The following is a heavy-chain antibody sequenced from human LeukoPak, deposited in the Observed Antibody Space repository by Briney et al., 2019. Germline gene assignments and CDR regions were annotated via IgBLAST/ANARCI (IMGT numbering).Heavy chain of an antibody. V-gene: IGHV3-64D*06. D-gene: IGHD3-16*01. CDR2: YSTNGGST. J-gene: IGHJ4*02. CDR3: VKGGGIYVWGSQAIE. Sequence: PGGSPRLSCSASGXTFSSYALHWVRQAPGKGLEYVSAYSTNGGSTFYADCVKGRFTISRDKSMNTLYLQMSSLRAEDTAVSYCVKGGGIYVWGSQAIEWGQGTLVTVSS. CDR1: GXTFSSYA.